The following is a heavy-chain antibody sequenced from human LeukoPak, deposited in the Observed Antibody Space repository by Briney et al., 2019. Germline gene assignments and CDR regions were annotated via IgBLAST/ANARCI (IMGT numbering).Heavy chain of an antibody. D-gene: IGHD3-22*01. CDR2: IYYSGST. CDR3: ASGSGYYYVFDY. J-gene: IGHJ4*02. V-gene: IGHV4-38-2*01. CDR1: GYSISSGYY. Sequence: PETLSLTCAVSGYSISSGYYWGWIRQPPGKGLEWIGSIYYSGSTYYNPSLKSRVTISVDTSKNQFSLKLSSVTAADTAVYYCASGSGYYYVFDYWGQGTLVTVSS.